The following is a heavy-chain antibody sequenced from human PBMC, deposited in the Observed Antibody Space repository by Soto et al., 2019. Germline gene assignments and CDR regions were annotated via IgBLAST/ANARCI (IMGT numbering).Heavy chain of an antibody. D-gene: IGHD2-21*01. Sequence: PSETLSLTCTVSGASISRYYWSWIRQSPGKGLEWIGYLYNTGSTIYNPSLKSRVTMSVDTSKNHFSLKLISVTTADTAVYFCAREGNLGRSIPPLDSWGQGTLVTVSS. V-gene: IGHV4-59*01. CDR3: AREGNLGRSIPPLDS. CDR2: LYNTGST. J-gene: IGHJ4*02. CDR1: GASISRYY.